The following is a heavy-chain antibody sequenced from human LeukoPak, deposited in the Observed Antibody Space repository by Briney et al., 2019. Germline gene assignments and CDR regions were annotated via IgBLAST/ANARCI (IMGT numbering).Heavy chain of an antibody. CDR2: ISYDGSNK. Sequence: GGSLRLSCTASGFTFSTYGMHWIRQAPGKGLEWVAFISYDGSNKYYADSVKGRFTISRDNAKNSLYLQMNSLRAEDTAVYYCAELGITMIGGVWGKGTTVTISS. J-gene: IGHJ6*04. CDR1: GFTFSTYG. D-gene: IGHD3-10*02. CDR3: AELGITMIGGV. V-gene: IGHV3-30*18.